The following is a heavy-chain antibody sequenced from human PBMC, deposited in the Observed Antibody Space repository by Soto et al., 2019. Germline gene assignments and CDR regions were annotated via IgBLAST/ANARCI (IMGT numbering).Heavy chain of an antibody. CDR3: ARDGGVSSSGWPSYYYYYGMDV. CDR2: ISYDGSNK. CDR1: GFTFSSYA. V-gene: IGHV3-30-3*01. J-gene: IGHJ6*02. D-gene: IGHD6-19*01. Sequence: GGSLRLSCAASGFTFSSYAMHWVRQAPGKGLEWVAVISYDGSNKYYADSVKGRFTISRDNSKNTLYLQMNSLRAEDTAVYYCARDGGVSSSGWPSYYYYYGMDVWGQGTTVTVSS.